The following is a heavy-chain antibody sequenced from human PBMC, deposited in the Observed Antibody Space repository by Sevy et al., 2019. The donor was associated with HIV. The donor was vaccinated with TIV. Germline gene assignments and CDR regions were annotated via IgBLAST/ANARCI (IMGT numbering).Heavy chain of an antibody. CDR1: GVNLNDYA. V-gene: IGHV3-9*01. CDR3: TKDAGSGSFFSGYSYWNYMEV. J-gene: IGHJ6*03. D-gene: IGHD1-26*01. CDR2: INYNADNI. Sequence: GGSLRLSCTASGVNLNDYAMHWVRQVPGKGLEWVSSINYNADNIFYADSVKGRFTISRDNGQKSLYLQMDSLRVDDTALYFCTKDAGSGSFFSGYSYWNYMEVWGQGTTVTVSS.